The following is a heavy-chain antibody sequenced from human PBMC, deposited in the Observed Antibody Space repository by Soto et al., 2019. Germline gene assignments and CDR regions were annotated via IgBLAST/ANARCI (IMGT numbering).Heavy chain of an antibody. D-gene: IGHD3-9*01. V-gene: IGHV1-18*04. CDR1: GYPFIKYG. CDR2: IKVDSGYT. CDR3: ATSYDTGFDP. J-gene: IGHJ5*02. Sequence: QLQLVQSAAEVKKPGASVRVSCKASGYPFIKYGISWIRQAPEQGLEWMGWIKVDSGYTNYAQKFQGRVTMTADTSSDTAFMELRSLRLDDTAVYFCATSYDTGFDPWGQGTLVSVSS.